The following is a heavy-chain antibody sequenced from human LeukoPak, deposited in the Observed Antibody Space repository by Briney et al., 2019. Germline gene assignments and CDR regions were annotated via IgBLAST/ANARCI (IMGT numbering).Heavy chain of an antibody. V-gene: IGHV3-21*01. CDR1: RFTFSDYS. J-gene: IGHJ3*02. CDR3: GSLDSREDSTSRWGPLDI. Sequence: PGGSLRLSCAASRFTFSDYSMNWVRQAPGKGLEWVSTISSSGSSIFYAASVKGRFTISRDNDRKSVYLQMNSLRAEDTAVYYCGSLDSREDSTSRWGPLDIWGQGTMVTVSS. CDR2: ISSSGSSI. D-gene: IGHD2-2*01.